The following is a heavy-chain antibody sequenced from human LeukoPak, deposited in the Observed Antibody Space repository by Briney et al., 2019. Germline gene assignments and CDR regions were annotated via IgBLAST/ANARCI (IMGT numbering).Heavy chain of an antibody. Sequence: GGSLRLSCAASGFTFSDYGMHRVRQAPGKGLEWVAFIWYDGSKEYYADSVKGRFTISRDNSKNDLYLQMNSLRAEDTAVYYCARVRDDYTYFLCSGQGTLVTVSS. CDR1: GFTFSDYG. CDR3: ARVRDDYTYFLC. J-gene: IGHJ4*02. V-gene: IGHV3-33*01. D-gene: IGHD4-11*01. CDR2: IWYDGSKE.